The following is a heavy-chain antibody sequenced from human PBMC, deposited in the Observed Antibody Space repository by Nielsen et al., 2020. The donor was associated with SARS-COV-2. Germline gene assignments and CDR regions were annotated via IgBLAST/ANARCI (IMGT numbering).Heavy chain of an antibody. CDR3: ARAKDEYYYDSSGRRSRYKDV. CDR1: GGSISSYY. J-gene: IGHJ6*02. Sequence: SETLSLTCTVSGGSISSYYWSWIRQPPGKGLEWIGYIYYSGSTNYNPSLKSRVTISVDTSKNQFSLKLSSVTAADTAVYYCARAKDEYYYDSSGRRSRYKDVWGQGTTVTVSS. V-gene: IGHV4-59*01. D-gene: IGHD3-22*01. CDR2: IYYSGST.